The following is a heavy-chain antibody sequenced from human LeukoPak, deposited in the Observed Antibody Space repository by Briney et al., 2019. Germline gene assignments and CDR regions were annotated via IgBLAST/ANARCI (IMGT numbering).Heavy chain of an antibody. V-gene: IGHV1-46*01. CDR2: INPTGTYT. D-gene: IGHD4-17*01. J-gene: IGHJ2*01. CDR3: ARDQSGSTTVTVTTDYWYFDV. Sequence: ASVKVSCKASGYRFTSTYMHWVRQAPGQGLEWMGLINPTGTYTKYAQKFQGRVSMTRDTSTSTDYMELRSLTSEGSAVYYCARDQSGSTTVTVTTDYWYFDVWGRGTLVTVSS. CDR1: GYRFTSTY.